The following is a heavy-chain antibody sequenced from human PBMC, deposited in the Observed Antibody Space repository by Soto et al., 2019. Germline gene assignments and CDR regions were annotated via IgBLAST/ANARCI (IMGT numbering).Heavy chain of an antibody. Sequence: QVQLVESGGGVVQPGRSLRLSCAASGFTFSSYGMHWVRQAPGKGLEWVAVISYDGSNKYYADSVKGRFTISRDNSXXTXYLQMNSLRAEDTAVYYCAKDRGRYCSGGSCYSLDYWGQGTLVTVSS. CDR3: AKDRGRYCSGGSCYSLDY. J-gene: IGHJ4*02. V-gene: IGHV3-30*18. D-gene: IGHD2-15*01. CDR2: ISYDGSNK. CDR1: GFTFSSYG.